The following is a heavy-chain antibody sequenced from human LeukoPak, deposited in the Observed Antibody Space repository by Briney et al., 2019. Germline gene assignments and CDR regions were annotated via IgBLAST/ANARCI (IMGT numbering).Heavy chain of an antibody. CDR2: TSYSRTT. V-gene: IGHV4-59*08. CDR3: AKLGHSDGWYLGAFDI. Sequence: PSETLSLTCAVSGGSIPGHYWHWIRQTPGMRLEWIGYTSYSRTTIYNSYFKGRATMSIDTSKNQLYLNLTYVTATDTAVYYCAKLGHSDGWYLGAFDIWGQGTTVIVSS. CDR1: GGSIPGHY. J-gene: IGHJ3*02. D-gene: IGHD6-19*01.